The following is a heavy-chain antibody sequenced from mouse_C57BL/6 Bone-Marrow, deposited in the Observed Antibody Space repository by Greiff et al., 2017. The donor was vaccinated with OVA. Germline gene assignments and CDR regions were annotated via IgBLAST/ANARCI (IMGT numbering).Heavy chain of an antibody. CDR3: ARDYYGSSFAY. J-gene: IGHJ3*01. Sequence: EVKLKESGPGMVKPSQSLSLTCTVTGYSITSGYDWHWIRHFPGNKLEWMGYISYSGSTNYNPSLKSRISITHDTSKNHFFLKLNSVTTEDTATYYCARDYYGSSFAYWGQGTLVTVSA. CDR2: ISYSGST. CDR1: GYSITSGYD. V-gene: IGHV3-1*01. D-gene: IGHD1-1*01.